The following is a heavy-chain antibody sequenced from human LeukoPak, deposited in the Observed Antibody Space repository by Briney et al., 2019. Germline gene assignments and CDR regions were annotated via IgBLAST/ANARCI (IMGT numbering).Heavy chain of an antibody. Sequence: PSETLSLTCSVSGHSMSSGYYWGWIRQPPERGLEWIGSMYHTGSTYYNPSLKSRVNISVDTSKNQFSLKLSSVTAADTAVYYCARRRRRDYYGSGSYHFDYWGQGTLVTVSS. J-gene: IGHJ4*02. CDR1: GHSMSSGYY. D-gene: IGHD3-10*01. CDR2: MYHTGST. V-gene: IGHV4-38-2*02. CDR3: ARRRRRDYYGSGSYHFDY.